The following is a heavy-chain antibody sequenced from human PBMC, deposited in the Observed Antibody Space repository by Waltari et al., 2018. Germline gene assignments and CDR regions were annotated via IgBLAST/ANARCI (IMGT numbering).Heavy chain of an antibody. CDR1: GFTFSSYS. Sequence: EVQLVESGGGLVKPGGSLRLSCAASGFTFSSYSMNWVRQAPGKGLEWVSSISSSSSYIYYADSVKGRFTISRDNAKNSLYLQMNSLRAADTAVYYCARAEWLLFRKYYYGMDVWGQGTTVTVSS. D-gene: IGHD3-3*01. CDR2: ISSSSSYI. V-gene: IGHV3-21*01. CDR3: ARAEWLLFRKYYYGMDV. J-gene: IGHJ6*02.